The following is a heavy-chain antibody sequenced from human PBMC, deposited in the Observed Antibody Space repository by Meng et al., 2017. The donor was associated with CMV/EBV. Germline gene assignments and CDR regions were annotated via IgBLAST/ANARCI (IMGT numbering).Heavy chain of an antibody. D-gene: IGHD6-6*01. CDR1: GFTFSSYG. CDR3: ARFIAARSFDY. V-gene: IGHV3-21*01. Sequence: GESLKISCAASGFTFSSYGMHWVRQAPGKGLEWVSSIDSSSSYIYYADSVKGRFTISRDNAKNSLYLQMNSLRAEDTAVYYCARFIAARSFDYWGQGTLVTVSS. CDR2: IDSSSSYI. J-gene: IGHJ4*02.